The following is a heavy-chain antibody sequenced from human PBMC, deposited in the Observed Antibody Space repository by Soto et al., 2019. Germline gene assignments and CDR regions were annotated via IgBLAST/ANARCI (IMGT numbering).Heavy chain of an antibody. CDR3: ARAASHPDY. CDR2: MNAYNCDT. Sequence: QVQLVQSGAEVKKPGASVKVSCKASGYTFTSYAIYWVRQAPGQRLEWMGWMNAYNCDTKHSQKFQGRVTITRDTSASTAYMELSSLTSEDTAVYYCARAASHPDYWGQGTLVTVSS. V-gene: IGHV1-3*01. CDR1: GYTFTSYA. J-gene: IGHJ4*02.